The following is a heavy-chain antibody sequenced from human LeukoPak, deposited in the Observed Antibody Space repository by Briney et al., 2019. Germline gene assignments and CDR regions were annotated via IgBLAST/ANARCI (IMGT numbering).Heavy chain of an antibody. D-gene: IGHD3-16*01. Sequence: GASVKVSCKASGYTFTSYDINWVRQATGQGLEWMGWMNPNSGNTGYAQKFQGRVTMTRNTSINTAYLELSSLRSDDTAVYFCARGVGGLGNMDVWGEGTTVIVSS. CDR2: MNPNSGNT. CDR1: GYTFTSYD. V-gene: IGHV1-8*01. CDR3: ARGVGGLGNMDV. J-gene: IGHJ6*03.